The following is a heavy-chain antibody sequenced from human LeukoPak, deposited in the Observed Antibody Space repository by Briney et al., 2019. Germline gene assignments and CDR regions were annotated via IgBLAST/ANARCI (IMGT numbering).Heavy chain of an antibody. J-gene: IGHJ4*02. CDR3: ARERHYYDSSGYRRHVLFDY. CDR1: GGSFSGYY. V-gene: IGHV4-34*01. CDR2: INHSGST. Sequence: PSETLSPTCAVYGGSFSGYYWSWIRQPPGKGLEWIGEINHSGSTNYNPSLKSRVTISVDTSKNQFSLKLSSVTAADTAVYYCARERHYYDSSGYRRHVLFDYWGQGTLVTVSS. D-gene: IGHD3-22*01.